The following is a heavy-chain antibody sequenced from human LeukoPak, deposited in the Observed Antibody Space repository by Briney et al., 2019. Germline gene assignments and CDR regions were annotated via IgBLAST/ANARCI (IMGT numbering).Heavy chain of an antibody. V-gene: IGHV3-33*01. CDR3: ARYYGSGRGYYGLDV. CDR2: IWYDGSNK. D-gene: IGHD3-10*01. Sequence: GGSLRLSCAASGFTFSSYGMHWVRQAPGKGLEWVAVIWYDGSNKYYADSVKGRFTISRDNSKNKLYLQMNSLRAEDTAVYYCARYYGSGRGYYGLDVWGQGTTVTVSS. CDR1: GFTFSSYG. J-gene: IGHJ6*02.